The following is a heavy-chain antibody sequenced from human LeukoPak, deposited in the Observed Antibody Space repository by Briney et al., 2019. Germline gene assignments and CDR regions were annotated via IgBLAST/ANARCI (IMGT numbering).Heavy chain of an antibody. V-gene: IGHV4-34*01. CDR3: ARAQTTVTIFLSRGFDY. Sequence: PSETLSLTCAVYGGSFSGYYWSWIRQPPGKGLEWIGEINHSGSTNYNPSLKSRVTISVDTSKNQFSLKLSSVTAADTAVYYCARAQTTVTIFLSRGFDYWGQGTLVTVSS. D-gene: IGHD4-17*01. CDR1: GGSFSGYY. J-gene: IGHJ4*02. CDR2: INHSGST.